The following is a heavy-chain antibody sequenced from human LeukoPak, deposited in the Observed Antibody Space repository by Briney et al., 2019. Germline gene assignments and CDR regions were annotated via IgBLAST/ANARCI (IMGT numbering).Heavy chain of an antibody. CDR1: GFTLSSYW. V-gene: IGHV3-7*01. Sequence: GGSLRLSCAASGFTLSSYWTSWVRQAPGKGLEWVANIKHDGIEKNYVDSVRGRFTISRDNAKNSLYLQMMRLRAEDTAIYYCVRVKAWVVPTATGEFDPWGQGTLVTVSS. CDR2: IKHDGIEK. CDR3: VRVKAWVVPTATGEFDP. D-gene: IGHD2-2*01. J-gene: IGHJ5*02.